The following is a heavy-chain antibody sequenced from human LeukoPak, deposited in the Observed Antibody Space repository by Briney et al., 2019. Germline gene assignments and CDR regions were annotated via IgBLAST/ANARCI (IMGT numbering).Heavy chain of an antibody. Sequence: ASVKVSCKASGGPFSSYAFNWVGQAPGQGLEWMGRIIPILGAPDYAQRLQGRVTISADRSTDTVYMELRSLTSEDTAVYYCARDPAQVGGRIWFGELLFDHWGQGTLVTVSS. J-gene: IGHJ4*02. V-gene: IGHV1-69*04. CDR2: IIPILGAP. D-gene: IGHD3-10*01. CDR1: GGPFSSYA. CDR3: ARDPAQVGGRIWFGELLFDH.